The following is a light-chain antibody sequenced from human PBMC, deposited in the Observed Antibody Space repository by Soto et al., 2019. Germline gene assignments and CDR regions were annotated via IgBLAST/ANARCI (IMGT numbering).Light chain of an antibody. CDR3: QQYDNLPSWT. J-gene: IGKJ1*01. CDR2: DAS. CDR1: QDISNY. V-gene: IGKV1-33*01. Sequence: DIQMTQSPSSLSASVGDRVTITCQASQDISNYLNWYQQKPGKAPKLLIYDASNLETGVPSRFSGSGSETDFTFTISSLQPEDIATYYCQQYDNLPSWTFGQGTKVEIK.